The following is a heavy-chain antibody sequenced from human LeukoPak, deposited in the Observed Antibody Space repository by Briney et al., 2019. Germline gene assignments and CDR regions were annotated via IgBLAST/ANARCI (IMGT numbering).Heavy chain of an antibody. CDR1: GFTFSNYG. V-gene: IGHV3-30*18. CDR2: ISYDGNNK. Sequence: GGSLRLSCAASGFTFSNYGMHWVRQAPAKGLEWVAVISYDGNNKYYADSVKGRFTISRDNSKNTLYLQMNSLRAEDTAVYYCAKGVIDYGDSYYFDYWGQGTLVTVSS. J-gene: IGHJ4*02. CDR3: AKGVIDYGDSYYFDY. D-gene: IGHD4-17*01.